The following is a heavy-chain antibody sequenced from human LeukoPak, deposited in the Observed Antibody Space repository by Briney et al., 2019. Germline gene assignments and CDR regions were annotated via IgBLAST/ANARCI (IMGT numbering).Heavy chain of an antibody. CDR3: VRGLSGVSSWYFDL. Sequence: GGSLRLSCAASGFTISSNYLSWVRQAPGKGLVWVSALHSGGHTFYADSVRGRFTISRDISKNTLYLQMNNLGAGDTALYYCVRGLSGVSSWYFDLWGRGTLISVSS. CDR2: LHSGGHT. D-gene: IGHD7-27*01. CDR1: GFTISSNY. V-gene: IGHV3-53*01. J-gene: IGHJ2*01.